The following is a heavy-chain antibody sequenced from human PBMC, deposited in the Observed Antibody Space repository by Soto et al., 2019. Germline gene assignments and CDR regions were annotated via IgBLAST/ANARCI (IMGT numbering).Heavy chain of an antibody. Sequence: SVKVSCKASGGTFSSYTISWVRQAPGQGLEWMGRIIPILGIANYAQKFQGRVTITADKSTSTAYMELSSLRSEDTAVYYCAREESGAITFFGVVRPWSHCMDGWGKGTPVTV. CDR1: GGTFSSYT. J-gene: IGHJ6*03. CDR3: AREESGAITFFGVVRPWSHCMDG. V-gene: IGHV1-69*04. D-gene: IGHD3-3*01. CDR2: IIPILGIA.